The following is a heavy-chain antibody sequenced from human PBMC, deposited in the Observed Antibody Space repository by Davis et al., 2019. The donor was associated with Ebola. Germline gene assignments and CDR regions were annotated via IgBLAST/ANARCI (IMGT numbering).Heavy chain of an antibody. CDR3: ARDRGVAVNYYGMDV. CDR1: GFTFDDYA. CDR2: ISSSSSTI. J-gene: IGHJ6*04. Sequence: GGSLRLSCAASGFTFDDYAMHWVRQAPGKGLEWVSYISSSSSTIYYADSVKGRFTISRDNAKNSLYLQMNSLRDEDTAVYYCARDRGVAVNYYGMDVWGKGTTVTVSS. V-gene: IGHV3-48*02. D-gene: IGHD3-10*01.